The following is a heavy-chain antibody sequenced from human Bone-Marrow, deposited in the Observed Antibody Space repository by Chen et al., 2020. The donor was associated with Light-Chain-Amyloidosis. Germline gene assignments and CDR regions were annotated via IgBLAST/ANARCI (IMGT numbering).Heavy chain of an antibody. J-gene: IGHJ4*02. V-gene: IGHV4-59*01. D-gene: IGHD5-18*01. CDR2: IYYSGST. Sequence: QVQLQESGPGLVKPSETLSLTCTVSGGSISSYYWSWIRQPPGKGLEWIGYIYYSGSTNYNPSLKSRVTISVDTSKNQFSLKLSSVTAADTAVYYCARDNSQNFDYWGQGTLDTVSS. CDR3: ARDNSQNFDY. CDR1: GGSISSYY.